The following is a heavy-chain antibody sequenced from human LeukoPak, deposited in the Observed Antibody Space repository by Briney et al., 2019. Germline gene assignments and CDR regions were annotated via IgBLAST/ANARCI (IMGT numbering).Heavy chain of an antibody. CDR3: AKVGSGSYGGDFDC. CDR1: GFTFSSYA. D-gene: IGHD1-26*01. CDR2: INGNGGST. J-gene: IGHJ4*02. Sequence: GGSLRLSCAASGFTFSSYAMSWVRQAPGKGLEWVSPINGNGGSTYYADSVKGRFTISRDNPKNTLYLQMNSLRAEDTAVYYCAKVGSGSYGGDFDCWGQGTLVAVSS. V-gene: IGHV3-23*01.